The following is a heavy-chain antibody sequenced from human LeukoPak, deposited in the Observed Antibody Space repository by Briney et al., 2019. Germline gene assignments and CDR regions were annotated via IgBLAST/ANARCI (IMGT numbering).Heavy chain of an antibody. CDR1: GFTFSSYS. D-gene: IGHD6-6*01. V-gene: IGHV3-21*04. J-gene: IGHJ4*02. CDR3: AKDSGDELYSSSSAFDY. CDR2: ISSSSSYI. Sequence: GGSLRLSCAASGFTFSSYSMNWVRQAPGKGLEWVSSISSSSSYIYYADSVKGRFTISRDNAKNSLYLQMNSLRAEDTALYYCAKDSGDELYSSSSAFDYWGQGTLVTVSS.